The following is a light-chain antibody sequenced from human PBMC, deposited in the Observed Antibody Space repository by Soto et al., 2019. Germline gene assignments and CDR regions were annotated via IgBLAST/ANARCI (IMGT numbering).Light chain of an antibody. CDR3: RQYNGYLWT. CDR1: LNINSC. J-gene: IGKJ1*01. CDR2: DAS. V-gene: IGKV1-5*01. Sequence: TQLTQSPSTLSSSLGDRVTITCRASLNINSCLAWYQQKPGKAPKLLIYDASSMESGVPSRFSGSGSGTEFTLIISSMQADDFATDYCRQYNGYLWTFGQGTKVDI.